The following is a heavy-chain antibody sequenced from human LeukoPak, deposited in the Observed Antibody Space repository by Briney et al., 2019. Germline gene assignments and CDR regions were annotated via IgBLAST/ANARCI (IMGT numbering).Heavy chain of an antibody. Sequence: ASVKVSCEASGYTFTSYGISWVRQAPGQGLEWMGWISAYNGNTNYAQKLQGRVTMTTDTSTSTAYMELRSLRSDDTAVYYCARDTYYDSSGQNWFDPWGQGTLVTVSS. CDR1: GYTFTSYG. J-gene: IGHJ5*02. D-gene: IGHD3-22*01. CDR2: ISAYNGNT. CDR3: ARDTYYDSSGQNWFDP. V-gene: IGHV1-18*01.